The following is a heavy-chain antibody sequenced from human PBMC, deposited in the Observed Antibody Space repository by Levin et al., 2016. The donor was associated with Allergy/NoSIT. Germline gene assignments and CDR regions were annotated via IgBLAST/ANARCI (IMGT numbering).Heavy chain of an antibody. D-gene: IGHD5-12*01. CDR3: AAWGYSGYGAWYYYYYGMDV. CDR2: ISYDGSNK. Sequence: VRQMPGKGLEWVAVISYDGSNKYYADSVKGRFTISRDNSKNTLYLQMNSLRAEDTAVYYCAAWGYSGYGAWYYYYYGMDVWGQGTTVTVSS. V-gene: IGHV3-30*03. J-gene: IGHJ6*02.